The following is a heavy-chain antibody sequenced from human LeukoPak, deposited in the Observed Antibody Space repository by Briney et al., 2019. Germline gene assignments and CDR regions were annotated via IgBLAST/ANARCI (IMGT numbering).Heavy chain of an antibody. J-gene: IGHJ4*02. V-gene: IGHV4-30-4*08. CDR1: GGSINSADHY. CDR3: ARDRGGWLRPYFDS. D-gene: IGHD5-12*01. Sequence: PSQTLSLTCTVSGGSINSADHYWSWIRQPSGKGLEWVGYIFSTGSTYYNPSLQSRLTISLDKSTNQFFLKLTSVTAADTAVYYCARDRGGWLRPYFDSWGQGTLVTVSS. CDR2: IFSTGST.